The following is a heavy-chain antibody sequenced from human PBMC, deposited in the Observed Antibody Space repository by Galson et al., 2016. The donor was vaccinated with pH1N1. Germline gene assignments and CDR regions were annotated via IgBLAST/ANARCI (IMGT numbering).Heavy chain of an antibody. CDR3: ATGSGNSWFDP. Sequence: SVKVSCKASGYSFTRHYIHWARQAPGHGLEWMGWLNPNSGGTKYAQNIQDKIILTRDTSIDTAYMELSGLTSDDTALYFCATGSGNSWFDPWGQGTLVTVSS. CDR1: GYSFTRHY. J-gene: IGHJ5*02. V-gene: IGHV1-2*02. CDR2: LNPNSGGT. D-gene: IGHD3-10*01.